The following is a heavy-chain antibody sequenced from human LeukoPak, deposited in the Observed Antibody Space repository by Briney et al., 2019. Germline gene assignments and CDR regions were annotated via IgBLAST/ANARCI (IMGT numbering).Heavy chain of an antibody. CDR2: INPNSGGT. CDR3: ARDIAAAGTGWFGP. Sequence: ASVKLSCKASGYTFTGYYMHWVRQAHGQGLEWMGWINPNSGGTNYAQKFEGRVTMTRDTSISTAYMELSRPRSDDTAVYYCARDIAAAGTGWFGPWGQGTLVTVSS. D-gene: IGHD6-13*01. J-gene: IGHJ5*02. V-gene: IGHV1-2*02. CDR1: GYTFTGYY.